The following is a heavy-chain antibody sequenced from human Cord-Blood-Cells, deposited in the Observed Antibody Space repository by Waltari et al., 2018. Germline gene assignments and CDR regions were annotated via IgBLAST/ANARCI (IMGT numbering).Heavy chain of an antibody. V-gene: IGHV3-9*03. CDR1: GFTFDDYA. CDR3: AKSLMVDDAFDI. J-gene: IGHJ3*02. CDR2: ISWNSGSI. Sequence: EVQLVESGGGLVQPGRSLRLSCAASGFTFDDYAMHWVRQAPGKGLEWVSGISWNSGSIGYADSVKGRFTISRDNAKNSLYLQMNSLRAEDMALYYCAKSLMVDDAFDIWGQGTMVTVSS. D-gene: IGHD2-8*01.